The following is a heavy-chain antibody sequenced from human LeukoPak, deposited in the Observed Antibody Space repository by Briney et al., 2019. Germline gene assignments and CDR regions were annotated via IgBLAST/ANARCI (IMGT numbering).Heavy chain of an antibody. Sequence: GGSLKLSCAASGFTFSGSTVHWVRQASGRGLEWVGHIRPKANNYATAYAASVKGRFAISRDDSKNTAYLQLNSLKTEDTAVYYCARKGYSGYEAPDYWGQGTLVTVSS. CDR3: ARKGYSGYEAPDY. D-gene: IGHD5-12*01. CDR1: GFTFSGST. CDR2: IRPKANNYAT. J-gene: IGHJ4*02. V-gene: IGHV3-73*01.